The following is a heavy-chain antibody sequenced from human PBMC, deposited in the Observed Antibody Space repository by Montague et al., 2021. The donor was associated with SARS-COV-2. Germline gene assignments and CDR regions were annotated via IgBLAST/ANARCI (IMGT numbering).Heavy chain of an antibody. CDR3: AGFCGSKGCDDDYCYSYGLDV. J-gene: IGHJ6*02. CDR1: GFSFNSYN. V-gene: IGHV3-21*01. D-gene: IGHD2-2*01. Sequence: SLRLSCAASGFSFNSYNMNWVRQAPGRGLEWVSSISSSSSYIYYADSVRGRFTISRDNAKNSLYLQMNSLSAEDTAVYYCAGFCGSKGCDDDYCYSYGLDVWGQGTTVTVS. CDR2: ISSSSSYI.